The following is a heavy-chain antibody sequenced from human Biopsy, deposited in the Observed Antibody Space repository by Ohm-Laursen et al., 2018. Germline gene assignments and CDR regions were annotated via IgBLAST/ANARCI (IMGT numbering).Heavy chain of an antibody. J-gene: IGHJ1*01. D-gene: IGHD4-23*01. Sequence: LSLTCTVSGGSFTGRYWTWIRQPPGKGLEWIGHISHTGYTSYKSSLKSRVTISLDTSRKHFSLRLTSLAAADTAVYYCARGSNEYGGLYFPHWGQGTLVTVSS. V-gene: IGHV4-59*11. CDR3: ARGSNEYGGLYFPH. CDR1: GGSFTGRY. CDR2: ISHTGYT.